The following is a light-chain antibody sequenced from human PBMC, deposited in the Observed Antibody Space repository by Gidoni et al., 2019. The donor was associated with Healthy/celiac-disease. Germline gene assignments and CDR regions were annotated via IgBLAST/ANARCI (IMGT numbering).Light chain of an antibody. CDR3: QQRSNWPPG. CDR2: DAS. J-gene: IGKJ5*01. V-gene: IGKV3-11*01. Sequence: EIVLTQSPATLSLSPGERATLSCRASQSVSSYLAWYQQKPGQAPRLLIYDASNRATGIPARFSGSGSGTDFTLTISSLEPEYFAVYYCQQRSNWPPGFGQGTRLEIK. CDR1: QSVSSY.